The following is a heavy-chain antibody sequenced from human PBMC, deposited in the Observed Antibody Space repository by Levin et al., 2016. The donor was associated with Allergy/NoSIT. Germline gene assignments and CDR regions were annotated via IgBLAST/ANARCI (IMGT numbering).Heavy chain of an antibody. Sequence: WVRQAPGQGLEWMGWISAYNGNTNYAQKFQGRVTMTRDTSISTAYMELSRLRSDDTAVYYCARDINYNWNSLVVETGGNNFGYWGQGTLVTVSS. CDR2: ISAYNGNT. V-gene: IGHV1-2*02. CDR3: ARDINYNWNSLVVETGGNNFGY. D-gene: IGHD1-7*01. J-gene: IGHJ4*02.